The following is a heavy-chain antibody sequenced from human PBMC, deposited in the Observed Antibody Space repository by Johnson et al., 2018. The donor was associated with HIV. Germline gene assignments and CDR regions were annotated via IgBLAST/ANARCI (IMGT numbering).Heavy chain of an antibody. CDR3: ARALRVVVVAATFDAFDI. Sequence: QVQLVESGGGVVQPGRSLRLSCAASGFTFSSYAMHWVRQAPGKGLEWVAVIYSDGGTYYADSVQGRFTLSRDNAKNSLYLQMNSLRAEDTALYYCARALRVVVVAATFDAFDIWGQGTMVTVSS. CDR1: GFTFSSYA. J-gene: IGHJ3*02. V-gene: IGHV3-30-3*01. CDR2: IYSDGGT. D-gene: IGHD2-15*01.